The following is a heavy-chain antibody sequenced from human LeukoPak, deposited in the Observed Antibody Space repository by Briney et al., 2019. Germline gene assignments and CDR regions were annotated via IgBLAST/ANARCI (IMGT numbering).Heavy chain of an antibody. CDR1: GYTFTTYN. V-gene: IGHV1-18*01. D-gene: IGHD3-22*01. CDR3: ASLKNYYDSSGYYYPAGFDI. CDR2: ISGYNGNT. J-gene: IGHJ3*02. Sequence: ASVKVSCKASGYTFTTYNINWVRQAPGQGLEWMGWISGYNGNTNYAQKLQGRVTMTTDTSTSTAYMELRSLKSDDTAVYYCASLKNYYDSSGYYYPAGFDIWGQGTMVTVSS.